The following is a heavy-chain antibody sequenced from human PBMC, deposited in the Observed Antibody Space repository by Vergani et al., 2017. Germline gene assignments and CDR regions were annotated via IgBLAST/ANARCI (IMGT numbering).Heavy chain of an antibody. CDR2: INPSGAST. V-gene: IGHV1-46*01. Sequence: QVQLVQSGAEVKKPGASVKVSCKASGYTFTSYYMHWVRQAPGQGLEWMGIINPSGASTSYAQKFQGRVTMTRDTSTSTVYMELSSLRSEDTAVYYCARHELGKLGGSNWFDPWGQGTLVTVSS. CDR1: GYTFTSYY. J-gene: IGHJ5*02. D-gene: IGHD3-16*01. CDR3: ARHELGKLGGSNWFDP.